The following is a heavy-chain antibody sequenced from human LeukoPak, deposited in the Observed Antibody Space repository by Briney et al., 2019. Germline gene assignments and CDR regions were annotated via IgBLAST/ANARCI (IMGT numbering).Heavy chain of an antibody. CDR3: ARRVISSWYVDY. Sequence: SETLSLTCTVSGGSISSYYWSWIRQPPGKGLEWIGYIFYSGSTNYNPSLKSRVTIPVDTSTNQFSLKLTSVTAADTAVYYCARRVISSWYVDYWGQGTLVTVSS. CDR1: GGSISSYY. CDR2: IFYSGST. J-gene: IGHJ4*02. V-gene: IGHV4-59*08. D-gene: IGHD6-13*01.